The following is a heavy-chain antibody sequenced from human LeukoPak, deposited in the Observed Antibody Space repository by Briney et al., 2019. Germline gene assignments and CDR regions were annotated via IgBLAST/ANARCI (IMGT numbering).Heavy chain of an antibody. V-gene: IGHV6-1*01. CDR2: TYYRSKWYN. CDR1: GDSVSSNSAA. CDR3: AREDEDWGQPNRAYWYFDL. D-gene: IGHD3/OR15-3a*01. J-gene: IGHJ2*01. Sequence: SQTLSLTCSISGDSVSSNSAAWNWIRQSPSRGLEGLGRTYYRSKWYNDYAVSVKSRITINPDTSKNQFSLQLNSVTPEDTAVYYCAREDEDWGQPNRAYWYFDLWGRGTLVTVSS.